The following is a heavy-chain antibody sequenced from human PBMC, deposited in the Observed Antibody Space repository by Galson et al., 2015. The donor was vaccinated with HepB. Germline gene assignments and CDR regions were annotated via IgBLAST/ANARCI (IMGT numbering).Heavy chain of an antibody. D-gene: IGHD3-22*01. CDR1: GYTFTGYA. Sequence: SVKVSCKASGYTFTGYAMHWVRQAPGQRLEWMGWINAGNGNTKYSQKFQGRVTITRDTSASTAYMELSSLRSEDTAVYYCARVTRNYYDSSGSYYFDYWGQGTLVTVSS. CDR2: INAGNGNT. CDR3: ARVTRNYYDSSGSYYFDY. J-gene: IGHJ4*02. V-gene: IGHV1-3*01.